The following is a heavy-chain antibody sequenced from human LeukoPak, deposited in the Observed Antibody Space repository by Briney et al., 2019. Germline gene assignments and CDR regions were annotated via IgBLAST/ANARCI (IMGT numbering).Heavy chain of an antibody. CDR1: GFTFSSYS. D-gene: IGHD6-13*01. CDR3: ARAAADRNYYYYMDV. V-gene: IGHV3-48*04. J-gene: IGHJ6*03. Sequence: GGSLGLSCAASGFTFSSYSMNWVRQAPGKGLEWVSYISSSSSTIYYADSVKGRFTISRDNAKNSLYLQMNSLRAEDTAVYYCARAAADRNYYYYMDVWGKGTTVTVSS. CDR2: ISSSSSTI.